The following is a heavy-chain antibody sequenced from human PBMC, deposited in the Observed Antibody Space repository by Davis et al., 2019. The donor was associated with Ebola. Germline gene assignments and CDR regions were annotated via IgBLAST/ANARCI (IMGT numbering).Heavy chain of an antibody. Sequence: GGSLRLSCAASGFTFSSYSMNWVRQAPGKGLEWVAVIWYDGSNKYYADSVKGRFTISRDNSKNTLYLQMNSLRAEDTAVYYCARGSVDIVATTYNYYYGMDVWGQGTTVTVSS. CDR2: IWYDGSNK. CDR1: GFTFSSYS. J-gene: IGHJ6*02. CDR3: ARGSVDIVATTYNYYYGMDV. V-gene: IGHV3-33*01. D-gene: IGHD5-12*01.